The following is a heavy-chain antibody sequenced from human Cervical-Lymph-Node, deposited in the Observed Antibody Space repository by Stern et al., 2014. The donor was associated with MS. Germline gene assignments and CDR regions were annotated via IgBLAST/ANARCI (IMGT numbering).Heavy chain of an antibody. D-gene: IGHD3-10*01. CDR1: GGTFSSYA. J-gene: IGHJ6*02. CDR3: ATSVGELTPEAV. V-gene: IGHV1-69*01. CDR2: IIPMFGTP. Sequence: QMQLVQSGAEVKKPGSSVRVSCKASGGTFSSYAISWVRQAPGQGLEWMGGIIPMFGTPKYAQKFQGRVTITADDSTSTAYMEVSSLRSEDTAVYYCATSVGELTPEAVWGQGTTVTVFS.